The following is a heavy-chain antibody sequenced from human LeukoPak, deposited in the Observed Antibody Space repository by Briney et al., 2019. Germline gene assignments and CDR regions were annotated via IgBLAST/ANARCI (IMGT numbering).Heavy chain of an antibody. J-gene: IGHJ4*02. V-gene: IGHV3-7*04. D-gene: IGHD3-22*01. CDR2: INQDGSEK. Sequence: PGGSLRLSCAASGFTFSSYWMSWVRQAPGKGLEWVANINQDGSEKYYVDSVKGRFTISRDNAKNSLYLQMNSLRAEDTAVYYCARDSAAYYQDRSAYYASFDYWGQGTLVTVSS. CDR1: GFTFSSYW. CDR3: ARDSAAYYQDRSAYYASFDY.